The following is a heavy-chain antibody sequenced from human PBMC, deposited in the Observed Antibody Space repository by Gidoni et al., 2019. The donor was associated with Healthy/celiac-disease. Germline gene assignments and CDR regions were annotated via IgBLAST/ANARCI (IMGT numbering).Heavy chain of an antibody. CDR3: AFDFWSGPDAFDI. J-gene: IGHJ3*02. V-gene: IGHV3-23*01. Sequence: EVQLLASGGGLVQPGGSLRLSCAASGFTFSSYAMSWVRQAPGKGLEWVSAISGSGGSTYYADSVKGRFTISRDNSKNTLYLQMNSLRAEDTAVYYCAFDFWSGPDAFDIWGQGTMVTVSS. CDR2: ISGSGGST. CDR1: GFTFSSYA. D-gene: IGHD3-3*01.